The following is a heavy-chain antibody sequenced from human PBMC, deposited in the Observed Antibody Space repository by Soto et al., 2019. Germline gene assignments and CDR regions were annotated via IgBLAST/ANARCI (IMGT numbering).Heavy chain of an antibody. Sequence: QLQLQESGPGLVKPSETLSLTCTVSGGSISSSSYYWGWIRQPPGKGLEWIGSIYYSGSTYYNPSLKSRVTISVDTSKNQFSLKLSSVTAADTAVYYCARRSSSWYRAPLNWFDPWGQGTLVTVSS. V-gene: IGHV4-39*01. D-gene: IGHD6-13*01. J-gene: IGHJ5*02. CDR1: GGSISSSSYY. CDR2: IYYSGST. CDR3: ARRSSSWYRAPLNWFDP.